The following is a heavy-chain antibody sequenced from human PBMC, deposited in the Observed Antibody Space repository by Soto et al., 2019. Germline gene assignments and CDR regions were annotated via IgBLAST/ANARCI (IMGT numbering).Heavy chain of an antibody. V-gene: IGHV1-69*13. D-gene: IGHD2-2*01. J-gene: IGHJ4*02. CDR1: GGTFSTYS. CDR2: FTPIYPTT. CDR3: ARIPRVSFPASDGFDS. Sequence: SVKVSCKASGGTFSTYSFNWVRQAPGQGLEWMGSFTPIYPTTNYAERFQGRLTITADGSTHTAYMDLTSLTSEDTAVYYCARIPRVSFPASDGFDSWGQGTLVTVSS.